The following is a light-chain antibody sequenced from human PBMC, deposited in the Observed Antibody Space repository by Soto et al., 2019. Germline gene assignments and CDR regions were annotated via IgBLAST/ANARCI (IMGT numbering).Light chain of an antibody. CDR2: AAS. CDR3: QQYNNWPIT. Sequence: DIQVTQSPSSLSASVGDRVTITCRASQRIATYLNWYQQKPGKAPKLLIYAASSLQSGVPSTFSGSGSGTDFTLTITSLQPEDFAVYYCQQYNNWPITFGQGTRLEIK. V-gene: IGKV1-39*01. CDR1: QRIATY. J-gene: IGKJ5*01.